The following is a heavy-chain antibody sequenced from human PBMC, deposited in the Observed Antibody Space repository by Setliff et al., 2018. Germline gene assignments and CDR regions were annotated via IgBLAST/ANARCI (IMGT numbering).Heavy chain of an antibody. CDR2: INHSGST. CDR3: ARFRRGVALGWFDP. Sequence: PSETLSLTCAVSGYSISSGNYWGWIRQPPGKGLEWIGEINHSGSTNYNPSLKSRVTISVDTSKNQFSLKLSSVTAADTAVYYCARFRRGVALGWFDPWGQGTLVTVSS. J-gene: IGHJ5*02. CDR1: GYSISSGNY. D-gene: IGHD3-10*01. V-gene: IGHV4-38-2*01.